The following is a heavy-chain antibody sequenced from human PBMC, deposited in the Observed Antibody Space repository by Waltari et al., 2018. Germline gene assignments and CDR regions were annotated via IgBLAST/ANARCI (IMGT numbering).Heavy chain of an antibody. Sequence: EVRLVESGGGSVQPGGTLRLAGEVAGLTLSDHWMHWVRQSPGKGLMWVARISNEGTRAGYADSVKGRFTISRDNTKNTLYLQMDSLTAEDTAVYFCARVEPADYIGTDYWGPGTLVTVSS. CDR3: ARVEPADYIGTDY. V-gene: IGHV3-74*01. CDR1: GLTLSDHW. D-gene: IGHD1-1*01. CDR2: ISNEGTRA. J-gene: IGHJ4*02.